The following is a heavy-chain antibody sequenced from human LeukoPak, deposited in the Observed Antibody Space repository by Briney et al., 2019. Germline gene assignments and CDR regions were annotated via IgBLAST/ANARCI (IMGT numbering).Heavy chain of an antibody. CDR1: GYTFTSYG. J-gene: IGHJ4*02. D-gene: IGHD2-2*01. CDR3: ARDPPYCSSTSCYGGFDY. CDR2: ISAYNGNT. V-gene: IGHV1-18*01. Sequence: GASVKVSCKASGYTFTSYGISWVRQAPGQGLEWMGWISAYNGNTNYAQKLQGRVTMTTDTSTSTAYMELRSLRSDDTAVYYCARDPPYCSSTSCYGGFDYWGQGTLVTVSS.